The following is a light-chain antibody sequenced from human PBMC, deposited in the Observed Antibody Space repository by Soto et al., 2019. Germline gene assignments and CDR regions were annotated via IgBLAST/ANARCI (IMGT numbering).Light chain of an antibody. CDR3: PSYDSSLSEGV. CDR2: GNS. Sequence: QSVLTQPPSVSGAPGQRVTISCTGSSSNIGAGYDVHWYQQLPGTAPKLLIYGNSNRPSGVPDRFSGSKSGTSASLAITGLQAEDEADYYCPSYDSSLSEGVFGTGTKLTVL. CDR1: SSNIGAGYD. J-gene: IGLJ1*01. V-gene: IGLV1-40*01.